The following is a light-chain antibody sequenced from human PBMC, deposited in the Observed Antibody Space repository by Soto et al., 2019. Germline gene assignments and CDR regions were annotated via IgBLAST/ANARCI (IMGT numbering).Light chain of an antibody. CDR2: GAS. CDR1: ETVATN. J-gene: IGKJ1*01. CDR3: QQYFEWPPMT. V-gene: IGKV3-15*01. Sequence: VMTQSPATRSVSPGERATLSCWASETVATNLAWYQQKPGQAPRLLISGASTRAAGISDRFRGSGSGTEFTLTISSLRSEDSSIYYCQQYFEWPPMTFGQGNKVEI.